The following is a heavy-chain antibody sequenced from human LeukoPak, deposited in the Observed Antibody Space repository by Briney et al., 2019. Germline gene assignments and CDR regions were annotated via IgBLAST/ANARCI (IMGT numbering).Heavy chain of an antibody. CDR3: ARGCGSTSCYRYYYGMDV. CDR1: GYTFTSYA. D-gene: IGHD2-2*01. CDR2: INAGNGNT. V-gene: IGHV1-3*01. Sequence: ASVKVSCKASGYTFTSYAMHWVRQAPGQRLEWMGWINAGNGNTKYSQKFQGRVTITRDTSASTAYMELSSLRSEDTAVYYCARGCGSTSCYRYYYGMDVWGQGTTVTVSS. J-gene: IGHJ6*02.